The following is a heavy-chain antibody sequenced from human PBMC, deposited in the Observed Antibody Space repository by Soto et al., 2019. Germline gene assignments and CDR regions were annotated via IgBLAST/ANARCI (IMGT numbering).Heavy chain of an antibody. V-gene: IGHV3-33*01. CDR3: ARDQYGNSNFDY. D-gene: IGHD4-17*01. CDR1: GFTFSSYG. J-gene: IGHJ4*02. Sequence: LRLSCAASGFTFSSYGMHWVRQAPGKGLEWVAVIWYDGSNKYYADSVKGRFTISRDNSKNTLYLQMNSLRAEDTAVYYCARDQYGNSNFDYWGQGTLVTVSS. CDR2: IWYDGSNK.